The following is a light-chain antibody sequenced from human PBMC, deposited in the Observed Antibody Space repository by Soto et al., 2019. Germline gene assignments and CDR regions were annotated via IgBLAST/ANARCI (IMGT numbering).Light chain of an antibody. V-gene: IGKV3-20*01. J-gene: IGKJ2*01. CDR2: GAS. Sequence: EIVLTQSPGTLSLSPGERATLSCRASQSVSSSYLAWYQQQPGQAPRLLIYGASSRATGIPDRFSGSGSGTDFTLTISRLEPEDFAVYDCQQYGSSPPYTFGQGTKLEIK. CDR1: QSVSSSY. CDR3: QQYGSSPPYT.